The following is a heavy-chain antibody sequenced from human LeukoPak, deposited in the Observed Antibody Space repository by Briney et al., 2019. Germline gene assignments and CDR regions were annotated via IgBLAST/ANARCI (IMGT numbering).Heavy chain of an antibody. V-gene: IGHV5-10-1*01. CDR2: IDPSDSYT. Sequence: GESLKISCKGSGYSFTSYWIGWVRQMPGKGLEWMGRIDPSDSYTNYSPSFQGHVTISADKSISTAYLQWSSLKASDTAMYYCASGSDFLNWFDPWGQGTLVTVSS. CDR3: ASGSDFLNWFDP. CDR1: GYSFTSYW. J-gene: IGHJ5*02. D-gene: IGHD2-15*01.